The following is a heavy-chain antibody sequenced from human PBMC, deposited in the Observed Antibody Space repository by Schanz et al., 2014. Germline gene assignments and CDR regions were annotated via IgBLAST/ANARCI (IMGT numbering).Heavy chain of an antibody. D-gene: IGHD3-3*01. Sequence: VQLVESGGGLVQPGGSLRLSCAVSGFTVSSNYMSWVRQAPGKGLEWVAVISYDGSTKYYADSVKGRFTISRDNSKNTLYLQMNSLRAEDTAVYYCAATTILADWGQGTLVAVSS. CDR1: GFTVSSNY. CDR2: ISYDGSTK. CDR3: AATTILAD. J-gene: IGHJ4*02. V-gene: IGHV3-30*03.